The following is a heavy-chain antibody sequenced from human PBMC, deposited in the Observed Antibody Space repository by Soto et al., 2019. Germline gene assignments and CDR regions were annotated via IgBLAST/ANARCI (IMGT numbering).Heavy chain of an antibody. J-gene: IGHJ4*02. D-gene: IGHD3-3*01. CDR3: AKVFNSAYSHYTPFDN. CDR2: ISGSGSYT. CDR1: GFTFNDYG. Sequence: GGSLRLSCAASGFTFNDYGMSWVRQAPGKGLEWVSSISGSGSYTYYADFAKGRLTVSRDNSNNMLFLQMNGLRAEDTAIYYCAKVFNSAYSHYTPFDNCGQGTLVTVSS. V-gene: IGHV3-23*01.